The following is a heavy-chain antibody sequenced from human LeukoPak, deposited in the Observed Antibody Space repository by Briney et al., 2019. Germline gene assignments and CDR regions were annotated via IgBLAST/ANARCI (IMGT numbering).Heavy chain of an antibody. J-gene: IGHJ4*02. Sequence: GGSLRLSCAASGFTFSSYAMSWVRQAPGKGLEWVSAISGSGGSTYYADSVKGRFTISRDNSKNTLYLQMNSLRGEDTGVYYCAKAHLLDWLLPFDYWGQGTLVTVSS. V-gene: IGHV3-23*01. CDR1: GFTFSSYA. CDR3: AKAHLLDWLLPFDY. CDR2: ISGSGGST. D-gene: IGHD3/OR15-3a*01.